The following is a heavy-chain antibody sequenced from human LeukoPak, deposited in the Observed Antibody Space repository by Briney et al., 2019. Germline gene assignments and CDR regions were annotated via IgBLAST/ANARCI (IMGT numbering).Heavy chain of an antibody. CDR2: IIPIFGTA. V-gene: IGHV1-69*05. CDR3: ARKSRPYLRYNWNYGDAFDI. D-gene: IGHD1-7*01. Sequence: VASVKVSCKASGYTFTSYGISWVRQAPGQGLEWMGGIIPIFGTANYAQKFQGRVTITTDESTSTAYMELSSLRSEDTAVYYCARKSRPYLRYNWNYGDAFDIWGQGTMVTVSS. CDR1: GYTFTSYG. J-gene: IGHJ3*02.